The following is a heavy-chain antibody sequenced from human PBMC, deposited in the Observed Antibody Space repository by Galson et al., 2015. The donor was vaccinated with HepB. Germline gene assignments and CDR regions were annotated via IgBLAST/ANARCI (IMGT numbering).Heavy chain of an antibody. V-gene: IGHV3-21*01. J-gene: IGHJ5*02. D-gene: IGHD3-10*01. CDR2: ISSSSSYI. Sequence: SLRLSCAASGFTFSSYSMNWVRQAPGKGLEWVSSISSSSSYIYYADSVKGRFTISRDNAKNSLYLQMNSLRAEDTAVYYCARDLLLWFGEPQDWFDPWGQGTLVTVSS. CDR1: GFTFSSYS. CDR3: ARDLLLWFGEPQDWFDP.